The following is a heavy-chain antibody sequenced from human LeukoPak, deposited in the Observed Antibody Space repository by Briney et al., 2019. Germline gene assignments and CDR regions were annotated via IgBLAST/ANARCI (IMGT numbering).Heavy chain of an antibody. Sequence: GGSLRLSCAASGFTFDDYAMHWVRQVPGKGLEWVSGISWNSGSKGYADSVKGRFTISRDNAKNSLYLQMNSLRAEDTALYYCAKGYSSGGTDAFDIWGQGTMVTVSS. CDR2: ISWNSGSK. CDR3: AKGYSSGGTDAFDI. CDR1: GFTFDDYA. D-gene: IGHD6-25*01. J-gene: IGHJ3*02. V-gene: IGHV3-9*01.